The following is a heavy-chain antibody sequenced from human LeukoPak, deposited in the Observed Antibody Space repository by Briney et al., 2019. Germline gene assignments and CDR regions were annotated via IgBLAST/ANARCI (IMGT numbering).Heavy chain of an antibody. CDR1: GFTFSSYW. V-gene: IGHV3-7*01. D-gene: IGHD4-23*01. Sequence: GGSLRLSCAASGFTFSSYWMSWVRQAPGKGLEWVANIKQDGSEKYYVDSVKGRFTISRDNSKNTLYLQMNSLRAEDTAVYYCAKDRRTTLVPDCCGQGILVTFSS. CDR3: AKDRRTTLVPDC. J-gene: IGHJ4*02. CDR2: IKQDGSEK.